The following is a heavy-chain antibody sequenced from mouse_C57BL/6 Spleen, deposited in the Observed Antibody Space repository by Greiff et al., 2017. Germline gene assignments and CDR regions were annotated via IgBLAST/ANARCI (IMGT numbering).Heavy chain of an antibody. D-gene: IGHD4-1*01. CDR3: ARVTGGGPLAY. CDR1: GYTFTDYN. J-gene: IGHJ3*01. V-gene: IGHV1-22*01. Sequence: EVQLQESGPELVKPGASVKMSCKASGYTFTDYNMHWVKQSHGKSLEWIGYINPNNGGTSYNQKFKGKATLTVNKSSSTAYMERRSLTSEDSAVYYCARVTGGGPLAYWGQGTLVTVSA. CDR2: INPNNGGT.